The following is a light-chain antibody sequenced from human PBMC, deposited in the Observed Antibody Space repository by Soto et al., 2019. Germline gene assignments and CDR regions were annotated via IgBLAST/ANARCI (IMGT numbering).Light chain of an antibody. CDR2: DTS. J-gene: IGKJ1*01. Sequence: ETVVTQSPGTLSLSPGERATLSCRASQSVSSSYLVWYQQKLGQAPRLLIYDTSSRATGIPDRFSGSGSGTDFTLTISGLEPEDFAVYYCQQYGSSPWTFGQGTKVEIK. CDR3: QQYGSSPWT. V-gene: IGKV3-20*01. CDR1: QSVSSSY.